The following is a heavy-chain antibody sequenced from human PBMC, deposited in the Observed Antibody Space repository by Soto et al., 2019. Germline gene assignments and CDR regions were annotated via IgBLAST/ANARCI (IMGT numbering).Heavy chain of an antibody. D-gene: IGHD6-19*01. V-gene: IGHV6-1*01. CDR3: AGDHSYSTGWYNY. CDR1: GDSVSNNRAA. CDR2: TYFRSRWYN. J-gene: IGHJ4*02. Sequence: SQTLSLTCVISGDSVSNNRAAWNWIRLSPSRGLEWLGRTYFRSRWYNDYAVSVKSRITVNPDTSKNKFSLQLNSETPDDMAVYYCAGDHSYSTGWYNYWGQGTQVTVSS.